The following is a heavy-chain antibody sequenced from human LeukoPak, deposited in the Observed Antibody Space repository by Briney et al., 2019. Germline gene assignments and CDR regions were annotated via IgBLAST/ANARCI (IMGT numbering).Heavy chain of an antibody. Sequence: PSETLSLTCTVSGGSISSSSYYWGWIRQPPGKGLEWIGSIYYSGSTYYNPSLKSRVTISVDTSKNQFSLKLSSVTAADTAVYYCARLHQRRALRLVGATGGLDYWGQGTLVTVSS. V-gene: IGHV4-39*07. J-gene: IGHJ4*02. CDR1: GGSISSSSYY. D-gene: IGHD1-26*01. CDR3: ARLHQRRALRLVGATGGLDY. CDR2: IYYSGST.